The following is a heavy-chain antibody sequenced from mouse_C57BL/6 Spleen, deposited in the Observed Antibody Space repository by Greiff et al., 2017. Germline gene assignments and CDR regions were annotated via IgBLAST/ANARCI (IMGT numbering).Heavy chain of an antibody. D-gene: IGHD2-5*01. CDR2: IYPSDSGT. CDR3: AIYYSNYDYAMDY. Sequence: QVQLQQPGAELVRPGSSVKLSCKASGYTFTSYWMDWVKQRPGQGLEWIGNIYPSDSGTHYNQKFKDKATLTVDKSSSTAYMQLSSLTSEDSAVYYCAIYYSNYDYAMDYWGQGTSVTVSS. CDR1: GYTFTSYW. V-gene: IGHV1-61*01. J-gene: IGHJ4*01.